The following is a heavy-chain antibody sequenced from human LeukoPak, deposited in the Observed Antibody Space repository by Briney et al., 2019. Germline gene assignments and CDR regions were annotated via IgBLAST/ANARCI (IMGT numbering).Heavy chain of an antibody. J-gene: IGHJ5*02. CDR1: GFTSDDYG. CDR2: INWNGGST. D-gene: IGHD1-1*01. V-gene: IGHV3-20*04. CDR3: ARRHTTNWYNWFDP. Sequence: PGGSLTLSCAASGFTSDDYGMSWVRQAQGKGLEWVSDINWNGGSTDYADSVKGRFTISRDNAKNSLYLHMSSLRDEDTAFYYCARRHTTNWYNWFDPWGQGTLVIVSS.